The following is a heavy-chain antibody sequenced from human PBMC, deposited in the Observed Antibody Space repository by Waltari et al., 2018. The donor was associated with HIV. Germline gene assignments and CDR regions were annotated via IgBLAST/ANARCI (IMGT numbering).Heavy chain of an antibody. D-gene: IGHD1-1*01. J-gene: IGHJ4*02. CDR2: VSHIVRT. CDR3: ARVNQDDGNSEPLDY. CDR1: GESFSPFY. V-gene: IGHV4-34*02. Sequence: QVHLQQWGAGLLKPSETLLLTCAVYGESFSPFYWTWIRQVPGEGLEWIGEVSHIVRTAYNPSLKSRVTMSVDTSKNQFSLRLSSVTAADSAIYYCARVNQDDGNSEPLDYWGQGTLVTVSS.